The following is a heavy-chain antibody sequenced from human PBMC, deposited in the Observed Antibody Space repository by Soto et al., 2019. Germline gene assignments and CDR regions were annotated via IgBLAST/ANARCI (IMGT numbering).Heavy chain of an antibody. CDR2: IIPIFGTA. Sequence: SVKVSCKASGGTFSSYAISWVRQAPGQGLEWMGGIIPIFGTANYAQKFQGRVTITADESTSTAYMELSSLRSEDTAVYYCARDKSPYDSSGYYYLFDYWGQGTLVTVS. V-gene: IGHV1-69*13. J-gene: IGHJ4*02. D-gene: IGHD3-22*01. CDR1: GGTFSSYA. CDR3: ARDKSPYDSSGYYYLFDY.